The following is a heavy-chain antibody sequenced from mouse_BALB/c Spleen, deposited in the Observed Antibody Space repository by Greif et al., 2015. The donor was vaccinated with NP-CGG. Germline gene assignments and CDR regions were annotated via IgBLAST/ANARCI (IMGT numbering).Heavy chain of an antibody. J-gene: IGHJ2*01. CDR2: ISYSGST. D-gene: IGHD1-1*01. V-gene: IGHV3-8*02. CDR1: GDSITSGY. Sequence: VQLKDSGPSLVKPSQTLSLTCSVTGDSITSGYWNWIRKFPGNKLEYMGYISYSGSTYYNPSLKSRISITRDTSKNXYYLQLNSVTTEDTATYYCARYYYGSSYYFDYWGQGTTLTVSS. CDR3: ARYYYGSSYYFDY.